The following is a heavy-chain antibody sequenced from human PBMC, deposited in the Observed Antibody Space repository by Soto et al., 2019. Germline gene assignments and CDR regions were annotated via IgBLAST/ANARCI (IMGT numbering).Heavy chain of an antibody. V-gene: IGHV3-30-3*01. Sequence: QVQLVESGGGVVQPGRSLRLSCAASGFTFSSYAMHWVRQAPGKGLEWVAVISYDGSNKYYADSVKGRFTISRDNSKNTLYLQMNSLRAEDTAVYYCAREIRITGTTNSFDYWGQGTLVTVSS. D-gene: IGHD1-7*01. CDR3: AREIRITGTTNSFDY. CDR2: ISYDGSNK. J-gene: IGHJ4*02. CDR1: GFTFSSYA.